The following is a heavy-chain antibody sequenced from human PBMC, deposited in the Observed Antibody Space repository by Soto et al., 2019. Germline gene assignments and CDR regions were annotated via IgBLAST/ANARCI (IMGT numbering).Heavy chain of an antibody. CDR2: IYYSGST. CDR1: GGSISSYY. J-gene: IGHJ5*02. V-gene: IGHV4-59*01. Sequence: SETLSLTCTVSGGSISSYYWSWIRQPPGKGLEWIGYIYYSGSTNYNPSLKSRVTISVDTSKNQFSLKLSSVTAADTAVYYCARESQGWPRRSRYLNKWFDPWGQGTLVTVPS. CDR3: ARESQGWPRRSRYLNKWFDP. D-gene: IGHD6-19*01.